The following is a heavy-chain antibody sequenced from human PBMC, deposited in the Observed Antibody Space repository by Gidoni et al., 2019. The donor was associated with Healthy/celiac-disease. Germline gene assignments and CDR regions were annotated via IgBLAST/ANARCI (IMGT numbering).Heavy chain of an antibody. CDR1: GVTFSSYA. J-gene: IGHJ4*02. CDR2: ISGSGGST. D-gene: IGHD6-13*01. V-gene: IGHV3-23*01. CDR3: AKDQHSSWYHY. Sequence: EVQLLESGGGLVQPGGSLRLSCAASGVTFSSYAMSWVRQAPGKGLGWVSAISGSGGSTYYADSVKGRFTISRDNSKNTLYLQMNSLRAEDTAVYYCAKDQHSSWYHYWGQGTLVTVSS.